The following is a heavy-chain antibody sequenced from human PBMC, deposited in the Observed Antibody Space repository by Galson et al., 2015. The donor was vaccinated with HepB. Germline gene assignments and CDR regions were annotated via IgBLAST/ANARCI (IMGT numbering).Heavy chain of an antibody. CDR3: STGGFYIVVLPTAIS. J-gene: IGHJ5*02. CDR1: GFTFSNAW. D-gene: IGHD2-2*01. V-gene: IGHV3-15*01. CDR2: IKSKTDGGTT. Sequence: SLRLSCAASGFTFSNAWMNWVRQAPGKGLEWVGRIKSKTDGGTTDYAAPVKGRFTISRDDSKNTLYLQMNSLKTEDTAVYYCSTGGFYIVVLPTAISWGQGTLVTVSS.